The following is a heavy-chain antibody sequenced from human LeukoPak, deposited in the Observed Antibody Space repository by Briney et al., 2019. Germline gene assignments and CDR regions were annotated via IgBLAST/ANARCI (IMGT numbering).Heavy chain of an antibody. CDR3: ARDRAPYDSSGYYYEFDY. CDR1: GFTFSSYS. Sequence: GGSLRLSCAASGFTFSSYSMNWVRQAPGKGLEWVSSISSSSSYIYYADSVKGRFTISRDNAKNSLYLQMNSLRAEGTAVYYCARDRAPYDSSGYYYEFDYWGQGTLVTVSS. D-gene: IGHD3-22*01. CDR2: ISSSSSYI. J-gene: IGHJ4*02. V-gene: IGHV3-21*01.